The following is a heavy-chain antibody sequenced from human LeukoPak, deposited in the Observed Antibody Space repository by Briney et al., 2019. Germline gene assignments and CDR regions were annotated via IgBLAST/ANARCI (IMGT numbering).Heavy chain of an antibody. CDR3: ARDSSSEWELSHAFDI. J-gene: IGHJ3*02. CDR2: IYTSGST. Sequence: SETLSLTCTVSGGSISSSSYYWGWIRQPAGKGLEWIGRIYTSGSTNYNPSLKSRVTMSVDTSKNQFSLKLSSVTAADTAVYYCARDSSSEWELSHAFDIWGQGTMVTVSS. D-gene: IGHD1-26*01. V-gene: IGHV4-61*02. CDR1: GGSISSSSYY.